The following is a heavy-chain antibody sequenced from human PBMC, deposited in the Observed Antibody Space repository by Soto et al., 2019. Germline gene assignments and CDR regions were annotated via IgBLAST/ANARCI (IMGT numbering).Heavy chain of an antibody. D-gene: IGHD3-9*01. J-gene: IGHJ4*02. CDR1: GGSISSGDYY. CDR2: IYYAGST. V-gene: IGHV4-30-4*01. CDR3: VRYTILTDSYKNYFDY. Sequence: PSETLSLSCTVSGGSISSGDYYWSWIRQPPGKGLEWIAYIYYAGSTYYNPSLKSRLSISVDTSKKQFSLKLSSVTAADTAVYYCVRYTILTDSYKNYFDYWGQGTLVTVSS.